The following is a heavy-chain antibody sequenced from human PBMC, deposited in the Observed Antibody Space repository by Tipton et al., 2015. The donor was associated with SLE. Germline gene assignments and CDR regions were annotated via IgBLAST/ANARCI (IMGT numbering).Heavy chain of an antibody. CDR2: MRYDGREK. Sequence: SLRLSCADPGRIFRTYWMSWVRLAPGKGLEWVAFMRYDGREKNYAEFVKGRFTISRDNSKNILYLQMNSLRGEDTAVYYCARDIAVDAFDIWGQGTMVTVSS. J-gene: IGHJ3*02. V-gene: IGHV3-30*02. CDR1: GRIFRTYW. CDR3: ARDIAVDAFDI. D-gene: IGHD6-19*01.